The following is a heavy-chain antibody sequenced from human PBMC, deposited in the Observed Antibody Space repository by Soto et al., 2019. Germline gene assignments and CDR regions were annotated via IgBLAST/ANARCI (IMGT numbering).Heavy chain of an antibody. Sequence: QPGGSLRLSCAASGFTFSSYAMSWVRQAPGKGLEWVSAISGSGGSTYYADSVKGRFTISRDNSKNTLYLQMNSLRAEDTAVYYCAKEGSGDWGYYYDSSFAPSYYYYYGMDVWGQGTTVTVSS. V-gene: IGHV3-23*01. D-gene: IGHD3-22*01. CDR1: GFTFSSYA. CDR3: AKEGSGDWGYYYDSSFAPSYYYYYGMDV. J-gene: IGHJ6*02. CDR2: ISGSGGST.